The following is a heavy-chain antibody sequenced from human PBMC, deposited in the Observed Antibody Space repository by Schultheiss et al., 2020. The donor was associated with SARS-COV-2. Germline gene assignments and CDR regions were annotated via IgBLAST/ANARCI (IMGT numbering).Heavy chain of an antibody. Sequence: GGSLRLSCAASGFTFSGSAMHWVRQASGKGLEWVGRIRSKANSYATACAASVKGRFTISRDDSKNTAYLQMNSLKTEDTAVYYCARDANDNLQFWYDSWGQGTLVTVSS. CDR3: ARDANDNLQFWYDS. CDR1: GFTFSGSA. V-gene: IGHV3-73*01. D-gene: IGHD1-1*01. CDR2: IRSKANSYAT. J-gene: IGHJ5*01.